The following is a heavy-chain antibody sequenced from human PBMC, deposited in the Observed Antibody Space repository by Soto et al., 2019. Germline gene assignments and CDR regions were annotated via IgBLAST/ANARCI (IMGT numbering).Heavy chain of an antibody. CDR2: IKNKAESYAT. CDR1: GFTFSDSA. J-gene: IGHJ4*02. D-gene: IGHD6-13*01. V-gene: IGHV3-73*01. Sequence: GGSLRLSCAASGFTFSDSAVHWVRQASGKGLEWVGRIKNKAESYATAYGASVKGRFTISRDDSKNTAYLQMNSLKTEDTAVYYYTRLGYSSSWYGLDYWGQGTLVTVSS. CDR3: TRLGYSSSWYGLDY.